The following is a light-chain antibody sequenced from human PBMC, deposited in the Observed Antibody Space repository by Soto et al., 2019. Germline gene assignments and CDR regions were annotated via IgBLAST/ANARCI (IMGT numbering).Light chain of an antibody. J-gene: IGKJ1*01. CDR1: QSVSSY. Sequence: EIVLTQSPATLSLYPGERATLSCRASQSVSSYLAWYQQKPGQAPRLLIYDASNRATGIPARFSGSGSGTDFTLTIRSLEPEEFAVYYCQQRSNWPSFGQGTKVDIK. CDR2: DAS. V-gene: IGKV3-11*01. CDR3: QQRSNWPS.